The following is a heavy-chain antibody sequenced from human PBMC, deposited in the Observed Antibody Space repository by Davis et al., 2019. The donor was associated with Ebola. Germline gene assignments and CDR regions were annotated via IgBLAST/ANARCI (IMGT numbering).Heavy chain of an antibody. CDR2: IYYSGST. CDR1: GGSISSSSYY. Sequence: MPSETLSFTCTVSGGSISSSSYYWGWIRQPPGKGLEWIGYIYYSGSTNYNPSLKSRVTISVDTSKNQFSLKLSSVTAADTAVYYCARISGWYGGYGMDVWGQGTTVTVSS. V-gene: IGHV4-61*05. D-gene: IGHD6-19*01. CDR3: ARISGWYGGYGMDV. J-gene: IGHJ6*02.